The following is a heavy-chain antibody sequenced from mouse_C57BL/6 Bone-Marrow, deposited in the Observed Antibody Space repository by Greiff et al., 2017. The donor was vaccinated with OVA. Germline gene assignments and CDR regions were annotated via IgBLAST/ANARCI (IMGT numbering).Heavy chain of an antibody. Sequence: EVQRVESGGGLVQPGGSLKLSCAASGFTFSDYGMAWVRQAPRQGPEWVAFISNLAYSIYYADTVTGRFTIARENAKNTLYLEMSSLRSEDTAMYYCARHDGYYEYFDYWGQGTTLTVSS. D-gene: IGHD2-3*01. CDR1: GFTFSDYG. CDR3: ARHDGYYEYFDY. J-gene: IGHJ2*01. V-gene: IGHV5-15*01. CDR2: ISNLAYSI.